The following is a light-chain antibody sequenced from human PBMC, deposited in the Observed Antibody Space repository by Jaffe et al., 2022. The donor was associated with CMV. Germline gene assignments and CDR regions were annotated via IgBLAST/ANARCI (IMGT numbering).Light chain of an antibody. Sequence: SYELTQPPSVSVSPGQTARITCSGDTLPKKHAHWYQQKSGQAPMLVIYQDKKRPSGIPERFSGSSSGTTATLTISGAQIEDEADYFCFSPDSTTSHGAFGGGTKLTVL. CDR3: FSPDSTTSHGA. CDR1: TLPKKH. J-gene: IGLJ2*01. V-gene: IGLV3-10*01. CDR2: QDK.